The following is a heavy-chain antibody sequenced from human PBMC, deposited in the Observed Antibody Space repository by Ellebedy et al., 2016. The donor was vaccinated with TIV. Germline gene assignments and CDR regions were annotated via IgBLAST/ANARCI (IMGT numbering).Heavy chain of an antibody. CDR1: GYTFTSYD. CDR3: ELGYCSSTSCLNWFNP. V-gene: IGHV1-8*01. D-gene: IGHD2-2*01. CDR2: MNPNSGNT. J-gene: IGHJ5*02. Sequence: ASVKVSXXASGYTFTSYDINWVRQATGQGLEWMGWMNPNSGNTGYAQKFQGRVTMTRNTSISTAYMELSSLRSEDTAVYYCELGYCSSTSCLNWFNPWGQGTLVTVSS.